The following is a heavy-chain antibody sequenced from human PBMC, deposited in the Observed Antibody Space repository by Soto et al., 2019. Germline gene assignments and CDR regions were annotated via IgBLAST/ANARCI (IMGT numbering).Heavy chain of an antibody. CDR3: ARGDRIAAAGDNWFDP. D-gene: IGHD6-13*01. CDR2: INPSGGST. Sequence: ASVKVSCKASGYTFTSYYMHWVRQAPGQGLEWMGIINPSGGSTSYAQKFQGRVTMTRDTSTSTVYMELSSLRSEDTAVYYCARGDRIAAAGDNWFDPWGQGTLVTVS. J-gene: IGHJ5*02. V-gene: IGHV1-46*01. CDR1: GYTFTSYY.